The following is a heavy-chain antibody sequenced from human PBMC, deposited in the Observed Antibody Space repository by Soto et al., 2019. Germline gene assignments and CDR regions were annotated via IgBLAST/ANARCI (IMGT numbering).Heavy chain of an antibody. D-gene: IGHD1-1*01. CDR1: GYSFSTHS. CDR2: INGGNGNT. V-gene: IGHV1-3*01. Sequence: ASVKVSCKASGYSFSTHSIHWVRQAPGQGLEWMGWINGGNGNTKYSQKFRDRVTITRDASASTGYMELNSLRSEDTAVYYCARGKGMEENYYYYGMDVWG. CDR3: ARGKGMEENYYYYGMDV. J-gene: IGHJ6*02.